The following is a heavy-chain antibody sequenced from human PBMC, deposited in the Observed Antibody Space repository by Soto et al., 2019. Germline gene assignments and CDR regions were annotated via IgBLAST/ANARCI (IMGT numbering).Heavy chain of an antibody. Sequence: SGPTLVNPTQPLTLTCTLSGFSLSTTGVGVSWIRQPPGKALEWLALIYWHDDKRYSPSLESRLTITKDTSKIQVVLTMTNMDPVHTATYYCAHRGGATVGLYYFDYWGQGALVTVSS. V-gene: IGHV2-5*01. CDR2: IYWHDDK. CDR3: AHRGGATVGLYYFDY. D-gene: IGHD3-16*01. CDR1: GFSLSTTGVG. J-gene: IGHJ4*02.